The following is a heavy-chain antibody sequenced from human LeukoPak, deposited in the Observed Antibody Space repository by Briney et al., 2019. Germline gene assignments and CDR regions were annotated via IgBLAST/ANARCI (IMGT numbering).Heavy chain of an antibody. CDR2: IYYSGST. J-gene: IGHJ4*02. Sequence: SETLSLTCTVSGGSISSSSYYWGWIRQPPGKGLEWIGSIYYSGSTYYNPSLKSRVTISVDTSKNQFSLKLSSVTAADTAVYYCARGGITIFGVVIQAPFDYWGQGTLVTVSS. V-gene: IGHV4-39*07. CDR1: GGSISSSSYY. CDR3: ARGGITIFGVVIQAPFDY. D-gene: IGHD3-3*01.